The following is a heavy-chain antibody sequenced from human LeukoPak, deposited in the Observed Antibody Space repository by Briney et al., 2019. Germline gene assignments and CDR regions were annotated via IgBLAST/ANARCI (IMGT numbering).Heavy chain of an antibody. CDR3: ARGTIFGVVPYYFDY. CDR1: GGSFSGYY. CDR2: VNHSGST. J-gene: IGHJ4*02. Sequence: SETLSLTGAVYGGSFSGYYWSWIRQPPGKGLEWIGEVNHSGSTNYNPSLKSRVTISVDTSKNQFSLKLSSVTAADTAVYYCARGTIFGVVPYYFDYWGQGTLVTVSS. V-gene: IGHV4-34*01. D-gene: IGHD3-3*01.